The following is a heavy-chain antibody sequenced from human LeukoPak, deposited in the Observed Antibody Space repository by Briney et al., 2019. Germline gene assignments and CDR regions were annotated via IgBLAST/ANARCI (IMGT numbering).Heavy chain of an antibody. V-gene: IGHV1-8*01. Sequence: GASVKVSCKASGYTFTSYDINWVGQATGQGREWMGWMNPNSGNTGYAQKFQGRVTMTRNTSISTAYMELSSLRSEDTAVYYCARGGSGIMITFGGVDYWGQGTLVTVSS. CDR1: GYTFTSYD. CDR2: MNPNSGNT. CDR3: ARGGSGIMITFGGVDY. J-gene: IGHJ4*02. D-gene: IGHD3-16*01.